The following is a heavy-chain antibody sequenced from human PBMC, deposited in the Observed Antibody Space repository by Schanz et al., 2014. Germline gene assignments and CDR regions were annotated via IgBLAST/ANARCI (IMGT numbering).Heavy chain of an antibody. CDR1: GYIFINSG. CDR3: ARDRRFVDRDDLYYFDS. V-gene: IGHV1-18*01. D-gene: IGHD3-3*01. CDR2: ISVYNHNK. J-gene: IGHJ4*02. Sequence: QIQLVQSGPEVKKPGATVKVSCKASGYIFINSGISWVRQAPGQGLEWMGWISVYNHNKEYDQKFQGRVTVTADTSTSTAYMALTDLRSDDTAVYYCARDRRFVDRDDLYYFDSWGQGTLVTVSS.